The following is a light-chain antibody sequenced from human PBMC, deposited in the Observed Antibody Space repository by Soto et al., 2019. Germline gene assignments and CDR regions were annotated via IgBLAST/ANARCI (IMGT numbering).Light chain of an antibody. J-gene: IGKJ3*01. CDR1: QSVSNNY. CDR2: GAS. Sequence: EIVLTQKQGTLSLSPGEIATLSCIAIQSVSNNYLAWYQQKPGQAPRLLIYGASNRATGIPARFSGSGSGTDFTLTISSLEPEDFAVYYCQQRSNWPPRFTFGPRTIVAV. V-gene: IGKV3-11*01. CDR3: QQRSNWPPRFT.